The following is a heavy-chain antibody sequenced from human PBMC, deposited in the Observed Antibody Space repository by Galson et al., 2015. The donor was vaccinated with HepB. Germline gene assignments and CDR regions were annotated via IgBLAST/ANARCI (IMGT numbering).Heavy chain of an antibody. CDR1: GASISSNS. Sequence: ETLSLTCTVSGASISSNSWTYIRQPPGKGLEWIGSISSSGSSNYNPSLKSRVTISLDTSKNHFSLKLSSVTAADTAVYYCARYSGSGTSRRFDSWGQGTLVTVSS. V-gene: IGHV4-4*08. CDR2: ISSSGSS. J-gene: IGHJ5*01. D-gene: IGHD3-10*01. CDR3: ARYSGSGTSRRFDS.